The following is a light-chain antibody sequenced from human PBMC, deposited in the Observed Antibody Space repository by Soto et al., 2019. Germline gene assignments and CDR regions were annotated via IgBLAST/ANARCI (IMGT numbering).Light chain of an antibody. Sequence: EIVLTQSPGTLSSSPGDGATLSCRASQSVSSGYLAWYRQKPGQAPRLLIYGASRRATGIPDRFSGSGSGTDFTLSISRLEPEDFAVYWCQHYGNSPTFGQGTKVQIK. CDR1: QSVSSGY. CDR2: GAS. J-gene: IGKJ1*01. V-gene: IGKV3-20*01. CDR3: QHYGNSPT.